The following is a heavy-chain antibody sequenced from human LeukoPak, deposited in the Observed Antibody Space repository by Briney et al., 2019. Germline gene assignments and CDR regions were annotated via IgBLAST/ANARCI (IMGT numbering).Heavy chain of an antibody. CDR3: ARRRPRGAFDI. V-gene: IGHV1-18*01. J-gene: IGHJ3*02. Sequence: ASVKVSCKACGYTFTSYGITWVRQATGQGLEWMGWISAYNGNTNYAQKLQGRVTMTTDTSTSTAYMELRSLRSDDTVVYYCARRRPRGAFDIWGQGTMVTVSS. D-gene: IGHD3-10*01. CDR1: GYTFTSYG. CDR2: ISAYNGNT.